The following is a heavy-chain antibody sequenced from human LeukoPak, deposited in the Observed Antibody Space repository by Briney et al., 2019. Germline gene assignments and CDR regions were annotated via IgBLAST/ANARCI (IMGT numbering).Heavy chain of an antibody. D-gene: IGHD3-22*01. CDR1: GFTFSNYG. J-gene: IGHJ4*02. Sequence: GGSLRLSCAASGFTFSNYGMHWVRQAPGKGLEWVAFIRYDGSNKCYADSVKGRFTISRDNSKNTLYLQMNSLRAEDTAVYYCARYDSSGYYFDYWGQGTLVTVSS. CDR2: IRYDGSNK. CDR3: ARYDSSGYYFDY. V-gene: IGHV3-30*02.